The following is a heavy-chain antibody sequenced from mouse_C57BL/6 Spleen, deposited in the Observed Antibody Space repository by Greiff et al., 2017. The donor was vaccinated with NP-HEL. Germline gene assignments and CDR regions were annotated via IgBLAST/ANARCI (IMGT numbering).Heavy chain of an antibody. D-gene: IGHD1-1*01. CDR2: IYPGDGDT. V-gene: IGHV1-82*01. CDR3: ARKVGDPYWYFDV. J-gene: IGHJ1*03. CDR1: GYAFSSSW. Sequence: QVQLQQSGPELVKPGASVKISCKASGYAFSSSWMNWVKQRPGKGLEWIGRIYPGDGDTNYNGKFKGKATLTADKSSSTAYMQLSSLTSEDSAVYFCARKVGDPYWYFDVWGTGTTVTVSS.